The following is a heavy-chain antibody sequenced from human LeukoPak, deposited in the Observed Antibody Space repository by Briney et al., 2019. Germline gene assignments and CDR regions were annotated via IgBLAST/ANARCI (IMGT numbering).Heavy chain of an antibody. D-gene: IGHD6-6*01. CDR3: ARRGSMTGPPPL. CDR1: GGSFSGYY. V-gene: IGHV4-34*01. J-gene: IGHJ4*02. Sequence: SETLSLTCAVYGGSFSGYYWSWIRQPPGKGLEWIGEINHSGSTSYNPSLKSRVTISVDSSKNQFSLKLSSVTAADTAVYYCARRGSMTGPPPLWGQGTLVTVSS. CDR2: INHSGST.